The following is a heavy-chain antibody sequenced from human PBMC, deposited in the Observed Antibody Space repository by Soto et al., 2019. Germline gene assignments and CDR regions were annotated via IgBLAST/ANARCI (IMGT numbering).Heavy chain of an antibody. J-gene: IGHJ4*02. Sequence: GASVKVSCKASGYTFTGYYIHWVRQAPGQGPEWMGEISPNSGGTKYAQRFQGRVTMTRDTSITTVYMELSNLSPDDTAVYYCGKGRSGDLGVFYWGQGTLVTVSS. CDR1: GYTFTGYY. CDR3: GKGRSGDLGVFY. CDR2: ISPNSGGT. V-gene: IGHV1-2*02. D-gene: IGHD1-26*01.